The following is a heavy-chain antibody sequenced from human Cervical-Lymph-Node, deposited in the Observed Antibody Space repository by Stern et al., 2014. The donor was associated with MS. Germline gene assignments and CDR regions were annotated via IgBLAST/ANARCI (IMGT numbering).Heavy chain of an antibody. D-gene: IGHD5-24*01. J-gene: IGHJ5*02. CDR2: IVVDSGNT. CDR3: AAGTAETATITES. CDR1: GFTFTSSA. V-gene: IGHV1-58*01. Sequence: QMQLVQSGPEVKKPGTSVKVSCKASGFTFTSSAVQWVRQARGQRLEWIGWIVVDSGNTNYTEKLQQRVTITRDMSTNTAYMELSSLRSEDTAVYYCAAGTAETATITESWGQGTLVTVSS.